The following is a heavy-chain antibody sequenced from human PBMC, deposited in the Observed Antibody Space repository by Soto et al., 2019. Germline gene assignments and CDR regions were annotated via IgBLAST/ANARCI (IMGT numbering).Heavy chain of an antibody. Sequence: ASVKVSCKVSGYTLTELSMHWVRQAPGKGLEWMGGFDPEDGETNYAQKCQGRVTMTEYTSTDTAYMELSSLRSEDTAVYYWATTGYDSSGYLVYFDYWGQGTLVTVS. CDR3: ATTGYDSSGYLVYFDY. CDR1: GYTLTELS. CDR2: FDPEDGET. D-gene: IGHD3-22*01. J-gene: IGHJ4*02. V-gene: IGHV1-24*01.